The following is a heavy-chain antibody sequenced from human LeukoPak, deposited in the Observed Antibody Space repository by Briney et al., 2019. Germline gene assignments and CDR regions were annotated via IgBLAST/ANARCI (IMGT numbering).Heavy chain of an antibody. Sequence: GGSLRLSCAASGYTFSSYSMNWVRQAPGKGLEWVSSISRSSSFIYYADSVKGRFTISRDNAKNSLYLQMNSLRAEDTAVYYCASNRYDDYGDYRGAFDIWGQGTMVTVSS. CDR1: GYTFSSYS. D-gene: IGHD4-17*01. J-gene: IGHJ3*02. CDR3: ASNRYDDYGDYRGAFDI. V-gene: IGHV3-21*01. CDR2: ISRSSSFI.